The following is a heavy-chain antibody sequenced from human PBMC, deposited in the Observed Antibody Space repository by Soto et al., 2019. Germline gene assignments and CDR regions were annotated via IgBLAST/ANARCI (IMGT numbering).Heavy chain of an antibody. J-gene: IGHJ6*02. CDR1: GYTFTGYY. Sequence: ASVKVSCKASGYTFTGYYMHWVRQAPGQGLEWMGWINPNSGGTNYAQKFQGWVTMTRDTSISTAYMELSRLRSDDTAVYYCARVQVEYSGSSYDDYGMDVWGQGTTVTAP. D-gene: IGHD1-26*01. V-gene: IGHV1-2*04. CDR3: ARVQVEYSGSSYDDYGMDV. CDR2: INPNSGGT.